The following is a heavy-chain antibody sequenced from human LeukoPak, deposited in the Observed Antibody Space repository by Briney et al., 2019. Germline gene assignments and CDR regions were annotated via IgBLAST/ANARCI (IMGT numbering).Heavy chain of an antibody. CDR3: ARASCSGGSCPRGWYFDY. Sequence: AETLCLTCTVSGDSISSYYWSWIRQPPGKGLEWIGYIYYSGSTNYNPSLKSRVTISVDTSKKQFSLKLSSVTAADTAVYYCARASCSGGSCPRGWYFDYWGQGTLVTVFS. V-gene: IGHV4-59*01. CDR2: IYYSGST. D-gene: IGHD2-15*01. CDR1: GDSISSYY. J-gene: IGHJ4*02.